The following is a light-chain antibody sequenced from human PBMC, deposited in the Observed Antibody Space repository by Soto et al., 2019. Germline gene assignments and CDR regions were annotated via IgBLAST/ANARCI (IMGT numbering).Light chain of an antibody. CDR3: QQYGSSPGT. CDR2: GAS. Sequence: EIVLTQSPGTLCLSKGERATLSCRASQSVSSSFLAWYQQKPGQAPRLLIYGASSRATAIPDRFSGSGSGTDFTLTISRLEPDDFAVYFCQQYGSSPGTFGQGTKVAI. J-gene: IGKJ1*01. V-gene: IGKV3-20*01. CDR1: QSVSSSF.